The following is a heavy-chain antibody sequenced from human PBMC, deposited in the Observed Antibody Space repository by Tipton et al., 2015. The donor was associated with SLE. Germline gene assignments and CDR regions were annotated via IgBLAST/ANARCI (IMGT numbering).Heavy chain of an antibody. D-gene: IGHD3-10*01. CDR3: ARVGYLGSGKTWDMDV. V-gene: IGHV4-39*07. CDR1: GGSISSNGYY. CDR2: IYYSGST. Sequence: TLSLTCTVSGGSISSNGYYWGWIRQPPGKGLEWIGSIYYSGSTYYNPSLKSRVTISVDTSKNQFSLKLSSVTAADTAIYYCARVGYLGSGKTWDMDVWGKGITVTVSS. J-gene: IGHJ6*03.